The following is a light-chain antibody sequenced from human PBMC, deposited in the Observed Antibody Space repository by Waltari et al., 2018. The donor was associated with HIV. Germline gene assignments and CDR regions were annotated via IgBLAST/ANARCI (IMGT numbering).Light chain of an antibody. V-gene: IGKV1-9*01. CDR2: AAS. Sequence: DIQLTQSPSFLSASVGDRVTITCRASQSISSYLAWYQQKPGKAPNLLIYAASTLQYGVPSRFSGSGSGTEFTLTISSLQPEDFATYYCQQLNSYPLTFGGGTKVEIK. J-gene: IGKJ4*01. CDR3: QQLNSYPLT. CDR1: QSISSY.